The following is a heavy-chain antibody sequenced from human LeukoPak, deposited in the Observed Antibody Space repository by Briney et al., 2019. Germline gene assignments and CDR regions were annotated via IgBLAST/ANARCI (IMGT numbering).Heavy chain of an antibody. V-gene: IGHV4-39*02. J-gene: IGHJ4*02. CDR3: ARDASGVGELN. D-gene: IGHD7-27*01. CDR1: GGSISSSSYY. CDR2: IYYSGST. Sequence: PSETLSLTCTVSGGSISSSSYYWGWIRQPPGKGLEWIGSIYYSGSTYYNPSLKSRVTISVDASKNQFSLKLSSVTAADTAVYYCARDASGVGELNWGQGTLVTVSS.